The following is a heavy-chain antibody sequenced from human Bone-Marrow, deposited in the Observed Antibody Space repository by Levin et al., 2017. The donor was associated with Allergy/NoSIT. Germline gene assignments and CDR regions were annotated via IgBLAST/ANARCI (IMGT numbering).Heavy chain of an antibody. D-gene: IGHD6-19*01. Sequence: PGGSLRLSCAASGFTFSSNWMSWVRQAPGKGLEWVANIKDDGSEKHYVDSVKDRFTISRDNAKNLMFLQMNSLRAEDTAVYYCAREMKWMANFDYWGQGARVTVSS. CDR3: AREMKWMANFDY. CDR1: GFTFSSNW. J-gene: IGHJ4*02. V-gene: IGHV3-7*01. CDR2: IKDDGSEK.